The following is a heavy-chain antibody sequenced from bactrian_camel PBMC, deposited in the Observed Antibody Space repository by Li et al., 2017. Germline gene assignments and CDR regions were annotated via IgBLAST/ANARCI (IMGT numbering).Heavy chain of an antibody. CDR2: INNGGGST. CDR3: AADWRFWEWCTLVGNEYNV. J-gene: IGHJ4*01. Sequence: QLVESGGGLVQPGGSLRLSCAASGFTFRNYAMSWVRQAPGKGLEWVSAINNGGGSTYYADSVKGRFTISQDNAKNTLYLQMNSLKPDDTAIYYCAADWRFWEWCTLVGNEYNVWGQGTQVTVS. V-gene: IGHV3S31*01. D-gene: IGHD1*01. CDR1: GFTFRNYA.